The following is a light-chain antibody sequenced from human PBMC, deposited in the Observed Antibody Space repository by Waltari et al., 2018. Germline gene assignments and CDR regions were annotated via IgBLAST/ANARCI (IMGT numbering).Light chain of an antibody. Sequence: EMVLTQSPATLSLSPGERATLSCRASQSVDSHLAWYLQKPGQAPRLLIYDASNRATGIPARFSGSGSGTDFTLTISSLEPEDFAVYYCQQRRNWPLTFGQGTRLEIK. V-gene: IGKV3-11*01. CDR2: DAS. CDR1: QSVDSH. CDR3: QQRRNWPLT. J-gene: IGKJ5*01.